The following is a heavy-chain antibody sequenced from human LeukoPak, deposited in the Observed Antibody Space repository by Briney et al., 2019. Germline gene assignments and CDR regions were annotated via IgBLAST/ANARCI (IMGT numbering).Heavy chain of an antibody. CDR3: AADRNGYSYGYVYL. CDR1: GGTFSSYT. J-gene: IGHJ4*02. CDR2: IIPILGIA. D-gene: IGHD5-18*01. Sequence: ASVKVSCKASGGTFSSYTISWVRQAPGQGLEWMGRIIPILGIANYAQKSQGRVTITADKSTSTAYMELSSLRSEDTAVYYCAADRNGYSYGYVYLWGQGTLVTVSS. V-gene: IGHV1-69*02.